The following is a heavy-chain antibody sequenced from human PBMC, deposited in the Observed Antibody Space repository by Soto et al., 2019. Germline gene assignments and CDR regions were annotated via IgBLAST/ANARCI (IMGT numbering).Heavy chain of an antibody. CDR3: ARDQVGATGDY. V-gene: IGHV1-18*01. J-gene: IGHJ4*02. CDR2: ISAYNGNR. Sequence: ASVKVSCKASGYTFTSYGISWVRQAPGQGLEWMGWISAYNGNRNYAQKVQGRVTMTTDTSTNTAYMELRSLRSDDTAVYCCARDQVGATGDYWGQGTLVTVSS. CDR1: GYTFTSYG. D-gene: IGHD1-26*01.